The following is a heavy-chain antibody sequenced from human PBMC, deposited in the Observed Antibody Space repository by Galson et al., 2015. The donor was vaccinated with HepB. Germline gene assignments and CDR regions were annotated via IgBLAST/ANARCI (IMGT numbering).Heavy chain of an antibody. J-gene: IGHJ5*02. V-gene: IGHV3-48*03. CDR3: TSQTWFGAGSYNWFEA. Sequence: SLRLSCAASGFIFSNYGMNWVRQAPGKGLEWVSYISSDGDTMYYADSVKGRFTISRDNAKNSVYLQMNSLRAEDTAIFYCTSQTWFGAGSYNWFEAWGQGTLVIVSS. CDR2: ISSDGDTM. D-gene: IGHD3-10*01. CDR1: GFIFSNYG.